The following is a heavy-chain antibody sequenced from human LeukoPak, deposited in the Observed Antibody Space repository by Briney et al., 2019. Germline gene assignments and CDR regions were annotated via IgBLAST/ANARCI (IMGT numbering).Heavy chain of an antibody. J-gene: IGHJ4*02. CDR3: ARRGCNGGSCFGY. V-gene: IGHV5-51*01. D-gene: IGHD2-15*01. CDR1: GXSFTSYC. Sequence: GESLKISFKGSGXSFTSYCIGWVRQMPGKGLEWMGIIYPGDSDTRYSPSFQGQVTISADKSISTAYLQWSSLGASDTAMYYCARRGCNGGSCFGYWGQGTLVTVSS. CDR2: IYPGDSDT.